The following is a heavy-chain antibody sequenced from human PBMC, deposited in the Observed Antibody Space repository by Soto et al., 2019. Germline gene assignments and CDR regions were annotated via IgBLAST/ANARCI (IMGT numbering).Heavy chain of an antibody. CDR2: IIPIFGTA. D-gene: IGHD3-10*01. J-gene: IGHJ4*02. Sequence: SVKFSCKASGGTFSSYAISWVRQAPGQGLEWMGGIIPIFGTANYAQKFQGRVTITADESTSTAYMELNSLRAEDTAVYYCAKPAFGATTYYFDSWGPGTLVTVSS. V-gene: IGHV1-69*13. CDR3: AKPAFGATTYYFDS. CDR1: GGTFSSYA.